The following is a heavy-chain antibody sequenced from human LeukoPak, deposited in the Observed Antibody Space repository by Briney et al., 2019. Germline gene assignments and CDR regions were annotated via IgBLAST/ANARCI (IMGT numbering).Heavy chain of an antibody. CDR2: IDWDDDK. Sequence: SGPTLVNPTQTLTLTCTFSGFSLSTSGVCVSWIRQPPGKALEWLAHIDWDDDKYYSTSLKTRLTISKDTSKNQVVLTMTNMDPVDTATYYCARTTTRSTVGWFDPWGQGILVTVSS. D-gene: IGHD4-17*01. J-gene: IGHJ5*02. CDR3: ARTTTRSTVGWFDP. V-gene: IGHV2-70*12. CDR1: GFSLSTSGVC.